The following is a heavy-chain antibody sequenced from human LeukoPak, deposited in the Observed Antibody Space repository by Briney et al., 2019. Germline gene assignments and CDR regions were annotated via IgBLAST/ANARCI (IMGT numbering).Heavy chain of an antibody. D-gene: IGHD1-26*01. V-gene: IGHV3-11*01. CDR2: ISSSGSTI. CDR1: GFTFSDYC. CDR3: ARDNGAMNFDP. J-gene: IGHJ5*02. Sequence: GGSLRLSCAASGFTFSDYCMSWIRQAPGKGLEWVSYISSSGSTIYYADSVKGRFTISRDNAKNSLYLQMNSLRAEGTAVYYCARDNGAMNFDPWGQGTLVTVSS.